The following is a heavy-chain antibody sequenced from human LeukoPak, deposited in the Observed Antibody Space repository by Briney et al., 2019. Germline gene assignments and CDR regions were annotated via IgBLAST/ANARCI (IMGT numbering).Heavy chain of an antibody. J-gene: IGHJ3*02. Sequence: SVKVSCKASGGTFSSYAISWVRQAPGQGLEWMGGIIPIFGTANYAQRFQGRVTITADESTSTAYMELSSLRSEDTAVYYCARESLTGAAFDIWGQGTMVTASS. CDR3: ARESLTGAAFDI. V-gene: IGHV1-69*13. CDR2: IIPIFGTA. D-gene: IGHD7-27*01. CDR1: GGTFSSYA.